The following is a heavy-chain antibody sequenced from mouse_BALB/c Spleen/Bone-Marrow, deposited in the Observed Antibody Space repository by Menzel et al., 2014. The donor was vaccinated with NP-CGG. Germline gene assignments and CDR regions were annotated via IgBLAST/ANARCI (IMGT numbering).Heavy chain of an antibody. J-gene: IGHJ3*01. CDR1: GFNIEDTY. CDR3: AEGYDSWFAY. D-gene: IGHD2-2*01. CDR2: IDPANGNT. V-gene: IGHV14-3*02. Sequence: EVQLVESGAELVKPGASVKLSCTASGFNIEDTYVHWVKQRPEQGLEWIGRIDPANGNTKYDPKFQGKATVTSDTSSNTACLHLNSLTSEDTAVYYCAEGYDSWFAYWGQGTLVTVSA.